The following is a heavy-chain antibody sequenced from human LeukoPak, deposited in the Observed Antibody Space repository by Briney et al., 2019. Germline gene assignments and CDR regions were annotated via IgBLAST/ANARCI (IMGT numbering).Heavy chain of an antibody. CDR1: GSTFSSYA. CDR3: AKDSTFDFDTFDI. Sequence: GGSLRLSCAASGSTFSSYAMSWVRQAPGKGLEWVSAISGSGISTYYADSVKGRFTISRDSSKNTLYLQMNSLRAEDTAVYYCAKDSTFDFDTFDIWGQGTMITVSS. V-gene: IGHV3-23*01. J-gene: IGHJ3*02. CDR2: ISGSGIST. D-gene: IGHD2/OR15-2a*01.